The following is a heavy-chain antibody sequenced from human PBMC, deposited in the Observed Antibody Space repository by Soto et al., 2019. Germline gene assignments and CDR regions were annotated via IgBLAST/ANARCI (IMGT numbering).Heavy chain of an antibody. CDR2: IIPIVGIT. V-gene: IGHV1-69*04. Sequence: QVQLVQSGAEVKKPGSSVKVSCKTSGGTLSNYVISWVRQAPGQGLEWMGRIIPIVGITNYAQKFQGRVTITADKATSTAYMELRSLKSEDSAVYYCTREREPPGTMIRGVNGVWFDPWGQGTRVTVSS. CDR3: TREREPPGTMIRGVNGVWFDP. CDR1: GGTLSNYV. D-gene: IGHD3-10*01. J-gene: IGHJ5*02.